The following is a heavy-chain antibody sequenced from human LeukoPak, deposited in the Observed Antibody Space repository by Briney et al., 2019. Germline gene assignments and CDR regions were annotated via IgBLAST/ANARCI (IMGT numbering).Heavy chain of an antibody. Sequence: SEALSLTCTVSGDSISSSSYYWGWIRQPPGKGLEWIGSIYYSGTTYYNPSLKSRVTISVDTSKNQFSLKLTSVTAADTAVYYCARQGYCSSTNCYVDYWGQGTLVIVSS. CDR2: IYYSGTT. CDR1: GDSISSSSYY. V-gene: IGHV4-39*01. D-gene: IGHD2-2*01. CDR3: ARQGYCSSTNCYVDY. J-gene: IGHJ4*02.